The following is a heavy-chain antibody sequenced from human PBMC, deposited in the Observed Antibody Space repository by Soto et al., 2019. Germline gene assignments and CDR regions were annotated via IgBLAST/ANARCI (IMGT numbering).Heavy chain of an antibody. J-gene: IGHJ4*02. CDR2: ISYDGSNK. Sequence: GGSLRLSCAASGFTFSSYAMHWVRQAPGKGLEWVAVISYDGSNKYYADSVKGRFTISRDNSKNTLYLQMDSLGVEDTAVYYCARDEIQVWSYVGSFDYWGQGTLVTVSS. CDR1: GFTFSSYA. V-gene: IGHV3-30-3*01. D-gene: IGHD5-18*01. CDR3: ARDEIQVWSYVGSFDY.